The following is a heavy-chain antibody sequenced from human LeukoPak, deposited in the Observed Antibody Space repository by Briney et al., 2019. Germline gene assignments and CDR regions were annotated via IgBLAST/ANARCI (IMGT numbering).Heavy chain of an antibody. Sequence: GGSLRLSCAASGFTFSSYWMHWVRQAPGKGLVWVSRINSDGSSTSYADSVKGRFTISRDNAKNTLYLQMNSLRAEDTAVYYCARSPIYYDFWSGYYIQYYFDYWGQGTLVTVSS. CDR2: INSDGSST. V-gene: IGHV3-74*01. J-gene: IGHJ4*02. D-gene: IGHD3-3*01. CDR1: GFTFSSYW. CDR3: ARSPIYYDFWSGYYIQYYFDY.